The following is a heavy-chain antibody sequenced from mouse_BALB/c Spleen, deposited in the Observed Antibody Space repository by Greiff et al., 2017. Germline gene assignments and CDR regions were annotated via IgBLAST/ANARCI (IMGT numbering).Heavy chain of an antibody. V-gene: IGHV5-12-2*01. J-gene: IGHJ3*01. CDR1: GFTFSSYT. CDR3: ASILTGPFAY. D-gene: IGHD4-1*01. Sequence: EVHLVESGGGLVQPGGSLKLSCAASGFTFSSYTMSWVRQTPEKRLEWVAYISNGGGSTYYPDTVKGRFTISRDNAKNTLYLQMSSLKSEDTAMYYCASILTGPFAYWGQGTLVTVSA. CDR2: ISNGGGST.